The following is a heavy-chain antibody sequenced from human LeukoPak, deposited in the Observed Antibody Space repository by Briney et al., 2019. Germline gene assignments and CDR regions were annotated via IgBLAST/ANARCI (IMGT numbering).Heavy chain of an antibody. CDR2: ISGSGDNT. Sequence: GGFLRLSCAASGFTFSSYSMNWVRQAPGKGLEWVSVISGSGDNTYYADSVKGRFTISRDNSKNMLYLQMNSLRAEDTAVCYCAKWKYSNSGIDDYWGQGTLVTVSS. CDR3: AKWKYSNSGIDDY. V-gene: IGHV3-23*01. CDR1: GFTFSSYS. D-gene: IGHD6-6*01. J-gene: IGHJ4*02.